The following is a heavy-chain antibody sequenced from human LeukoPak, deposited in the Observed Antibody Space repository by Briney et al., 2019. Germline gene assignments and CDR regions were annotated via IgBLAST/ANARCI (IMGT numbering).Heavy chain of an antibody. Sequence: SETLSLTCTVYCGSISSSSYYWGWIRQPPGKGLEWIGSIYYSGSTYYNPSLKSRVTISVDTSKNQFSLKLSSVTAADTAVYYCARVGSSGVTDYWGQGTLVPVSS. CDR2: IYYSGST. CDR3: ARVGSSGVTDY. J-gene: IGHJ4*02. D-gene: IGHD6-19*01. CDR1: CGSISSSSYY. V-gene: IGHV4-39*07.